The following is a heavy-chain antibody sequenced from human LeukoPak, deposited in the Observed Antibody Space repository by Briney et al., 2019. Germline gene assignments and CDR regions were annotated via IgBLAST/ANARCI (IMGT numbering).Heavy chain of an antibody. CDR1: GFTFSTYS. CDR2: ISGSDDST. D-gene: IGHD3-10*01. CDR3: ARAAMVRGVDFLDY. Sequence: GGSLRLSCAASGFTFSTYSMAWVRQAPGKGLEWVSVISGSDDSTYFADSVKGRFTISRDNSKNTLYLQMNSLRAEDTAVYYCARAAMVRGVDFLDYWGQGTLVTVSS. V-gene: IGHV3-23*01. J-gene: IGHJ4*02.